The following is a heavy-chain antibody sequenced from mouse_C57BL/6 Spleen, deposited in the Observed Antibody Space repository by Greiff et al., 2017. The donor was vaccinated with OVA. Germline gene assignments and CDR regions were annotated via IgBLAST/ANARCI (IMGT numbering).Heavy chain of an antibody. D-gene: IGHD1-1*01. J-gene: IGHJ2*01. CDR1: GYTFTDYN. CDR2: INPNNGGT. Sequence: VEPGASVKIPCKASGYTFTDYNMDWVKQSHGKSLEWIGDINPNNGGTIYNQKFKGKATLTVDKSSSTAYMELRSLTSEDTAVYYCARAVVATGYFDYWGQGTTLTVSS. CDR3: ARAVVATGYFDY. V-gene: IGHV1-18*01.